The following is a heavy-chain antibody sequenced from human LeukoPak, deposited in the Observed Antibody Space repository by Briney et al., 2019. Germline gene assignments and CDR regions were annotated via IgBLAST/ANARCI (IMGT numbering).Heavy chain of an antibody. CDR2: ISSSGSTI. V-gene: IGHV3-48*03. CDR1: GFTFRSFA. D-gene: IGHD3-10*01. J-gene: IGHJ4*02. Sequence: GGSLRLSCAASGFTFRSFAMTWVRQAPGKGLEWVSYISSSGSTIYYADSVKGRFTISRDNAKNSLYLQMNSLRAEDTAVYYCARSIKGDSDHWGQGTLVTVSS. CDR3: ARSIKGDSDH.